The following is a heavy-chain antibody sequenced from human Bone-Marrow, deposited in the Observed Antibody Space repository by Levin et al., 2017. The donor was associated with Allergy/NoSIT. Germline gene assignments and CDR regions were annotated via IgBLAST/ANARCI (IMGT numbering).Heavy chain of an antibody. CDR2: INPLTGNS. J-gene: IGHJ5*02. Sequence: ASVKVSCKASGYTFTHYYVHWVRQAPGQGLEWMAMINPLTGNSDYAQHFQGRLTVTRDTSTNTVYMELTTLMSRDTAVYYCATQGAPYYGSRNWFDPWGQGTLVTVSS. D-gene: IGHD3-10*01. CDR1: GYTFTHYY. V-gene: IGHV1-46*01. CDR3: ATQGAPYYGSRNWFDP.